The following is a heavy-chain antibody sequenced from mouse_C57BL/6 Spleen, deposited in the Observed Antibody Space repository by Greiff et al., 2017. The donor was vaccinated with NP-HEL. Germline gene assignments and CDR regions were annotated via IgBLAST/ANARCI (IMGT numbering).Heavy chain of an antibody. V-gene: IGHV5-15*01. CDR2: ISNLAYSI. J-gene: IGHJ4*01. CDR3: ARRGKDYYAMDY. CDR1: GFTFSDYG. Sequence: EVHLVESGGGLVQPGGSLKLSCAASGFTFSDYGMAWVRQAPRKGPEWVAFISNLAYSIYYADTVTGRFTISRENAKNTLYLEMSSLRSEDTAMYYCARRGKDYYAMDYWGQGTSVTVSS. D-gene: IGHD1-3*01.